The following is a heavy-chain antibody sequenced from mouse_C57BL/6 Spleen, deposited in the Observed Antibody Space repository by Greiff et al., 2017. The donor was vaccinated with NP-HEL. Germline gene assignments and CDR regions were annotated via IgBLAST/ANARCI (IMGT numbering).Heavy chain of an antibody. CDR2: IYPGDGDT. CDR3: AREGITTVAQSRKNYFDY. V-gene: IGHV1-82*01. CDR1: GYAISSSW. D-gene: IGHD1-1*01. J-gene: IGHJ2*01. Sequence: VQLQQSGPELVKPGASVKISCKASGYAISSSWMNWVKQRPGKGLEWIGRIYPGDGDTNYNGKFKGKATLTADKSSSTAYMQLSSLTSEDSAVYFCAREGITTVAQSRKNYFDYWGQGTTLTVSS.